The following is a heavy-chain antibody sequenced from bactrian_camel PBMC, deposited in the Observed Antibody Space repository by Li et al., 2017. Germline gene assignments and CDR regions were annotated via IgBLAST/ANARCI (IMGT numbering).Heavy chain of an antibody. V-gene: IGHV3S40*01. CDR2: INGDGAT. J-gene: IGHJ4*01. CDR1: GFTFSATD. Sequence: DVQLVESGGGLVQTGGSLRLSCVASGFTFSATDMSWIRQAPGKGREWISTINGDGATSLADSVKGRFAISKDNAKTTLDLQMNSLKPEDTAVYYCAACWWFGNSKKYWGQGTQVTVS. D-gene: IGHD7*01. CDR3: AACWWFGNSKKY.